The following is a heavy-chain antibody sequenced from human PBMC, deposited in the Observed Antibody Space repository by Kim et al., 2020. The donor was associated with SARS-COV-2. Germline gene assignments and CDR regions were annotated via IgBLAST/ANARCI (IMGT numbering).Heavy chain of an antibody. D-gene: IGHD4-17*01. CDR3: ARVADDYGEYYFDY. J-gene: IGHJ4*02. CDR2: IYTSGST. V-gene: IGHV4-61*02. Sequence: SETLSLTCTVSGGSISSGSYYWSWIRQPAGKGLEWIGRIYTSGSTNYNPSLKSRVTISVDTSKNQFSLKLSSVTAADTAVYYCARVADDYGEYYFDYWGQGTLVTVSS. CDR1: GGSISSGSYY.